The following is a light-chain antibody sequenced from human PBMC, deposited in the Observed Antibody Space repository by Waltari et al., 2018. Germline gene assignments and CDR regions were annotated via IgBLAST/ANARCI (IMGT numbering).Light chain of an antibody. Sequence: HSALIQPPSVSGSPGQSVTISCTGTTDDVGGYNYVSWYQHHPGKAPKVIIYDVNKRPSGVPDRFSGSKSGNTASLTISGLQAEDEGDYYCCSYAGTYTWVFGGGTKVTGL. CDR2: DVN. V-gene: IGLV2-11*01. J-gene: IGLJ3*02. CDR1: TDDVGGYNY. CDR3: CSYAGTYTWV.